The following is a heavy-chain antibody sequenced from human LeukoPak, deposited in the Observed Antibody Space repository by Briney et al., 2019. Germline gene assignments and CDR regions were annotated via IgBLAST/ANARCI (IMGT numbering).Heavy chain of an antibody. Sequence: ASVKVSCKASGYPFANFAISWVRQAPGQGLEWMGWINPNSGGTNYAQKFQGWVTMTRDTSISTAHMELSRLRSDDTAVYYCARTESSSWYYGAFDIWGQGTMVTVSS. V-gene: IGHV1-2*04. D-gene: IGHD6-13*01. CDR3: ARTESSSWYYGAFDI. CDR2: INPNSGGT. CDR1: GYPFANFA. J-gene: IGHJ3*02.